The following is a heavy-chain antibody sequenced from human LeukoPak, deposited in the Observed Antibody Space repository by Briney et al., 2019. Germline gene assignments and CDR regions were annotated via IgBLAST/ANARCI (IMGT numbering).Heavy chain of an antibody. Sequence: GASVKVSCKTSGNTFTTKDTNGWGRATGQGLEWMGWMNPNSGNTGYAQKFQGRVTITRNTSISTAYMELSSLRSEDTAVYYCALFWSGYSYWGQGTLVTVSS. CDR3: ALFWSGYSY. V-gene: IGHV1-8*03. J-gene: IGHJ4*02. CDR2: MNPNSGNT. CDR1: GNTFTTKD. D-gene: IGHD3-3*01.